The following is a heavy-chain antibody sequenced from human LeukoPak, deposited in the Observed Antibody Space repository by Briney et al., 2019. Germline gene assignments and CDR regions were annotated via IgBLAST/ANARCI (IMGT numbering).Heavy chain of an antibody. J-gene: IGHJ6*04. CDR1: GFTFSGYW. D-gene: IGHD3-10*01. CDR2: IKQDGGEK. CDR3: ARDRGFGQADV. V-gene: IGHV3-7*01. Sequence: AGVSLRLSCAASGFTFSGYWMSWLRQAPGKGREWLANIKQDGGEKYYVDSVKGRFTISRDNAKNSLYLQMNSLRAEDTAVYYCARDRGFGQADVRGKGTTVTVSS.